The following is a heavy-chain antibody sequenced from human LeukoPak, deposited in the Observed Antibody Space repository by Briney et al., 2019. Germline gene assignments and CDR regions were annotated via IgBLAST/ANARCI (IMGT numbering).Heavy chain of an antibody. CDR3: TQDSEVRGVIVGYYYYGMDV. D-gene: IGHD3-10*01. V-gene: IGHV3-73*01. CDR1: GFTFSGSA. Sequence: QAGGSLRLSCAASGFTFSGSAMHWVRQASGKGLEGVGRIRSKANSYATAYAASVKDRFTISRDDSKKTANVQMNSLKTEATAVYYCTQDSEVRGVIVGYYYYGMDVWGQGTPVTVSS. J-gene: IGHJ6*02. CDR2: IRSKANSYAT.